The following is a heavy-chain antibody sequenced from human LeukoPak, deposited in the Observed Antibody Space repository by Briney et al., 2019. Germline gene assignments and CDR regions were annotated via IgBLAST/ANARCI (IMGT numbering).Heavy chain of an antibody. CDR3: TRVRQYYNSTSKFDH. Sequence: PGGSLRLSCTASGLTFGDYAMSWVRQAPGKGLEWVGCISNKAYGGTTEYTAALKGRFTISRDDCKSSAYLQMNSLKTEDTAVYYCTRVRQYYNSTSKFDHWGQGTLVTASS. V-gene: IGHV3-49*04. CDR1: GLTFGDYA. CDR2: ISNKAYGGTT. D-gene: IGHD2/OR15-2a*01. J-gene: IGHJ4*02.